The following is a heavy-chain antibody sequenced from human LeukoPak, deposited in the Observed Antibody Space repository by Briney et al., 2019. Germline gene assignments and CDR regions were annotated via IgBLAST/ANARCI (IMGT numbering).Heavy chain of an antibody. CDR2: ISGSSSYI. CDR1: GFTFSSYS. J-gene: IGHJ4*02. V-gene: IGHV3-21*01. D-gene: IGHD4-17*01. Sequence: PGGSLRLSCAASGFTFSSYSMNWVRQAPGKGLEWVSSISGSSSYIYYADSVKGRFTISRDNAKNSLYLQMNSLRAEDTAVYYCASGDYGDYAIYWGQGTLVTVSS. CDR3: ASGDYGDYAIY.